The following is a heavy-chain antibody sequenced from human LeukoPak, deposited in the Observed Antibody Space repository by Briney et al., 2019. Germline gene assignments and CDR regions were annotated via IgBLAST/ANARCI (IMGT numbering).Heavy chain of an antibody. Sequence: PSETLSLTCTVSGGSISSYYWSWIRQPPGKGLEWIGYIYYSGGTNYNPSLKSRVTISVDTSKNQFSLKLSSVTAADTAVYYCARGPAAMPYNWFDPWGQGTLVTVSS. D-gene: IGHD2-2*01. J-gene: IGHJ5*02. CDR2: IYYSGGT. CDR1: GGSISSYY. CDR3: ARGPAAMPYNWFDP. V-gene: IGHV4-59*01.